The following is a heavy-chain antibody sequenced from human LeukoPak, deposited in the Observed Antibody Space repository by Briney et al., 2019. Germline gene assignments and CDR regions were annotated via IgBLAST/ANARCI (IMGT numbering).Heavy chain of an antibody. V-gene: IGHV1-8*01. CDR1: GYTFTSYD. CDR3: ARGPLDTFVPYYDFWSSYYYYGMDV. J-gene: IGHJ6*02. Sequence: ASVKVSCKASGYTFTSYDINWVRQATGQGLEWMGWKNPNSGNTGYAQKFQGRVTMTRNTSISTAYMELSSLRSEDTAVYYCARGPLDTFVPYYDFWSSYYYYGMDVWGQGTTVTVSS. D-gene: IGHD3-3*01. CDR2: KNPNSGNT.